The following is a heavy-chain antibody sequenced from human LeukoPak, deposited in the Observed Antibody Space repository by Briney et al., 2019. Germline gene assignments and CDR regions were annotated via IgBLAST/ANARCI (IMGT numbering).Heavy chain of an antibody. D-gene: IGHD3-10*01. CDR3: ARDRSDYYGSGSYYDY. Sequence: SETLSLTCTVSGGSISSYYWSWIRQPAGKGLEWIGRIYTSGSTNYSPSLKSRVTMSVDTSKNQFSLKLSSVTAADTAVYYCARDRSDYYGSGSYYDYWGQGTLVTVSS. CDR1: GGSISSYY. V-gene: IGHV4-4*07. CDR2: IYTSGST. J-gene: IGHJ4*02.